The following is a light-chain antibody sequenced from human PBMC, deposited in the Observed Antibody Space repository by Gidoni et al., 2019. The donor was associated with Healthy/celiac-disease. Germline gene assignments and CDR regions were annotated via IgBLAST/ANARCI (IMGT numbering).Light chain of an antibody. J-gene: IGKJ5*01. Sequence: DTQMTQSPSSLSASVGDRVTITCQASQDISNYLNWYQQKPGKAPKLLIYDASNLETGVPSRFSGSGSGTDFTFTSSSLQPEDIATYYCQQYDNPAITFGQGTRLEIK. CDR3: QQYDNPAIT. CDR1: QDISNY. CDR2: DAS. V-gene: IGKV1-33*01.